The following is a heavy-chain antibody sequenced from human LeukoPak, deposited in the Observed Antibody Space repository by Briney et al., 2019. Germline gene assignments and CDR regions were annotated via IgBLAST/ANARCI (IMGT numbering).Heavy chain of an antibody. CDR3: ASSYYDFWSGYPFYYYYYGLDV. Sequence: PGGSLRLSCAASGFTVSSNYMSWVRQAPGKGLEWVSVIYSGGSTYYADSVKGRFTISRDNSKNTLYLQMNSLRAEDTAVYYCASSYYDFWSGYPFYYYYYGLDVWGQGTTVTVSS. J-gene: IGHJ6*02. CDR1: GFTVSSNY. CDR2: IYSGGST. V-gene: IGHV3-53*01. D-gene: IGHD3-3*01.